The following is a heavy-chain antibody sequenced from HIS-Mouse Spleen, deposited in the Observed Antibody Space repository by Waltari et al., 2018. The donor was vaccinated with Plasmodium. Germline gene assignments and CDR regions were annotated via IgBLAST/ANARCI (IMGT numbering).Heavy chain of an antibody. CDR1: GFTFSSYA. D-gene: IGHD3-3*01. CDR3: ARLYYDFWSGYYPYGMDV. CDR2: ISYDGSNK. V-gene: IGHV3-30*04. Sequence: QVQLVESGGGVVQPGRSLRLSCAASGFTFSSYAMHWVRQAPGKGLEWVAVISYDGSNKNYADSLKGRFTISRDNSKNTLYLQMNSLRAEDTAVYYCARLYYDFWSGYYPYGMDVWGQGTTVTVSS. J-gene: IGHJ6*02.